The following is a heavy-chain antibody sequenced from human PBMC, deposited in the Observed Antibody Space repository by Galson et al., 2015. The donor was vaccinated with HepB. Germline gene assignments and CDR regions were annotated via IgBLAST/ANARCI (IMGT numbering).Heavy chain of an antibody. CDR2: INSDGSST. CDR1: GFTFSSYW. CDR3: ARVLKVVPAAIPIFRY. V-gene: IGHV3-74*01. D-gene: IGHD2-2*02. Sequence: SLRLSCAASGFTFSSYWMHWVRQAPGKGLVWVSRINSDGSSTSYADSVKGRFTISRDNAKNTLYLQMNSLRAEDTAVYYCARVLKVVPAAIPIFRYWGQGTLVTVSS. J-gene: IGHJ4*02.